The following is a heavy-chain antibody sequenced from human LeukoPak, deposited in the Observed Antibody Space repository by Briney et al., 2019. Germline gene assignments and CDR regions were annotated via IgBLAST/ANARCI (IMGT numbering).Heavy chain of an antibody. V-gene: IGHV4-4*07. CDR2: ISDTGST. CDR3: ARLKYYDSTGYSPGYYMDV. CDR1: GGSLINYY. Sequence: PSETLSLTCCVSGGSLINYYWSWIRQPPGTGLEWVGRISDTGSTIYNPSLQSRLCMSVDTSKNQFSLRLTSVTAADTAVYYCARLKYYDSTGYSPGYYMDVWGKGITVTVSS. J-gene: IGHJ6*03. D-gene: IGHD3-22*01.